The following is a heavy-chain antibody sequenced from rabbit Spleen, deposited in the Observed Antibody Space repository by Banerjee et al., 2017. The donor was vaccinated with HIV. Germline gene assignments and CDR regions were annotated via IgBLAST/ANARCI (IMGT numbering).Heavy chain of an antibody. D-gene: IGHD7-1*01. V-gene: IGHV1S45*01. CDR1: GFSFSNKAV. CDR2: INAVTGKA. CDR3: ARAGNGGGSSWRDISLLEL. Sequence: QEQLVESGGGLVKPGASLTLTCKASGFSFSNKAVMCWVRQAPGKGLEWIACINAVTGKAVYASWAKGRFTFSKTSSTTVTLQMTSLTVADTATYFCARAGNGGGSSWRDISLLELWGQGTLVTVS. J-gene: IGHJ3*01.